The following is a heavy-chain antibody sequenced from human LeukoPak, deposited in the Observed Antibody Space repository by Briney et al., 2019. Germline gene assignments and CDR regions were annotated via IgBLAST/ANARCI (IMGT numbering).Heavy chain of an antibody. CDR2: INPSGGST. CDR1: GYTFTSYY. D-gene: IGHD6-19*01. Sequence: ASVKVSCKASGYTFTSYYMHWVRRAPGQGLEWMGIINPSGGSTSYAQKFQGRVTMTRDTSTSTVYMELSSLRSEDTAVYYCARDQEGYSSGWYHLTGVNWFDPWGQGTLVTVSS. J-gene: IGHJ5*02. CDR3: ARDQEGYSSGWYHLTGVNWFDP. V-gene: IGHV1-46*01.